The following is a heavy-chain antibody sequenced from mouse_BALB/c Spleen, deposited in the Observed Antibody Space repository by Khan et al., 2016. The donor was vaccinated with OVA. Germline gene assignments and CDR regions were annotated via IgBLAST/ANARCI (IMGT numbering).Heavy chain of an antibody. V-gene: IGHV4-1*02. CDR3: ARPYRYDGRAWFAY. CDR2: INPDSSTI. Sequence: EVKLLESGGGLVQPGGSLKLSCAASGFDFSRYWMSWVRQAPGKGLERIGEINPDSSTINYTPSLKDKFIISRDNAKNTLYLQMSKVRSEDTALYYCARPYRYDGRAWFAYWGQGTLDTVSA. J-gene: IGHJ3*01. CDR1: GFDFSRYW. D-gene: IGHD2-14*01.